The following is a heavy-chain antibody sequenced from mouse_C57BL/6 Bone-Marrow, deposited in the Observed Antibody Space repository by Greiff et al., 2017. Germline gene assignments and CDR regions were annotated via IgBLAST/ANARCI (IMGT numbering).Heavy chain of an antibody. CDR2: ISNLAYSI. V-gene: IGHV5-15*01. CDR3: ARSGYYLYYAMDY. CDR1: GFTFSDYG. D-gene: IGHD2-3*01. J-gene: IGHJ4*01. Sequence: EVMLVESGGGLVQPGGSLKLSCAASGFTFSDYGMAWVRQAPRKGPEWVAFISNLAYSIYYADTVTGRFTISRENAKNTLYLEMSSLRSEDTAIYYCARSGYYLYYAMDYWGQGTSVTVSS.